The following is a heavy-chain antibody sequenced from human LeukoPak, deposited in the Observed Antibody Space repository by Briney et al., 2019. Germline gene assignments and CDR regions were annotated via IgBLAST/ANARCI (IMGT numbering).Heavy chain of an antibody. CDR1: GFTFSSYS. CDR2: ISSSSSYI. J-gene: IGHJ4*02. D-gene: IGHD5-24*01. CDR3: AKGGDGYNYYFDY. Sequence: GGSLRLSCAASGFTFSSYSMNWVRQAPGKGLEWVSSISSSSSYIYYADSVKGRFTISRDNAKNSLYLQMNSLRAEDTAVYYCAKGGDGYNYYFDYGGQETLVTVSS. V-gene: IGHV3-21*01.